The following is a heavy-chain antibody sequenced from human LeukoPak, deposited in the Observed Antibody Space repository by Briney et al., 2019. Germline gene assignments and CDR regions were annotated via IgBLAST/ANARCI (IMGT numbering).Heavy chain of an antibody. Sequence: PGGSLRLSCAASGFTFGNAWMSWVRRAPGKGLEWVGRIKSKTGGGTTDYAAPVKGRFTISRDDSKNTLYLQMNSLKTEDTAVYYCTTDRPVDTAMVVYYYGMDVWGQGTTVTVSS. CDR3: TTDRPVDTAMVVYYYGMDV. V-gene: IGHV3-15*01. J-gene: IGHJ6*02. CDR2: IKSKTGGGTT. CDR1: GFTFGNAW. D-gene: IGHD5-18*01.